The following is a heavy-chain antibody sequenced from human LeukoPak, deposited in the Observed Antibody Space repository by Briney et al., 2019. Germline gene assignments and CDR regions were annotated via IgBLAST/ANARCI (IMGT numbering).Heavy chain of an antibody. CDR3: ARGFRAIAVAGTN. D-gene: IGHD6-19*01. J-gene: IGHJ4*02. Sequence: GGSLRLSCAASGFTFSSYSMNWVRQAPGKGLEWVSYISSSSSTIYYADSVKGRFTISRDNAKNSLYLQMNSLRAEDTAVYYCARGFRAIAVAGTNWGQGTLVTVSS. CDR2: ISSSSSTI. V-gene: IGHV3-48*04. CDR1: GFTFSSYS.